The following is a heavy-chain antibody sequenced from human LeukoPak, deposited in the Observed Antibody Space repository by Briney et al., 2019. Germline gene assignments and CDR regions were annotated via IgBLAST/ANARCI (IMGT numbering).Heavy chain of an antibody. CDR1: GLTASHNV. CDR2: IGTSSNNI. D-gene: IGHD1-7*01. J-gene: IGHJ4*02. CDR3: ASGTVGNYALDY. Sequence: GGSLRLSCAASGLTASHNVNNAMSWVRHAPGKGLEWVSSIGTSSNNIYYTDSVKGRFTISRDNAKNSLYLQVDSLRVEDTAVYFCASGTVGNYALDYWGQGTLVTVSS. V-gene: IGHV3-21*01.